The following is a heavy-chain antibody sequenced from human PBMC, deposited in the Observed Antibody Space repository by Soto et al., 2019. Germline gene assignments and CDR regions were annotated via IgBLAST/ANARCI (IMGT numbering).Heavy chain of an antibody. Sequence: ASVKVSCKASGGTFSSYTISWVRQAPGQGLEWMGWISATNGITNYAQKFQGRVTMTTDTSTSTAYMELRSLRSDDTAVYYCARVPLRSVDWFDPWGQGTLVTVSS. V-gene: IGHV1-18*01. CDR1: GGTFSSYT. CDR2: ISATNGIT. CDR3: ARVPLRSVDWFDP. J-gene: IGHJ5*02.